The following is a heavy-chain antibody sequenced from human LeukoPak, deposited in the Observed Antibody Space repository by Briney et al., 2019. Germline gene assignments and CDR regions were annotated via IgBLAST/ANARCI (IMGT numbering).Heavy chain of an antibody. CDR2: IWYDGSNK. D-gene: IGHD6-19*01. CDR1: GFTFSSYG. CDR3: ARDGEEQWTDYYYYYGMDV. V-gene: IGHV3-33*08. Sequence: PGGSLRLSCAASGFTFSSYGMHWVRQAPGKGLEWVAVIWYDGSNKYYADSVKGRFTISRDNSKNTLYLQMSSLRAEDTAVYYCARDGEEQWTDYYYYYGMDVWGQGTTVTVSS. J-gene: IGHJ6*02.